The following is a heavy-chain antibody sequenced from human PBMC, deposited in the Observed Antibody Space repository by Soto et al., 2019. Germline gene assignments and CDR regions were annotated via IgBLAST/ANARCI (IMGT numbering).Heavy chain of an antibody. D-gene: IGHD3-10*01. Sequence: SETLSLTCTVSGGSISSYYWSWIRQPPGKGLEWIGYIYYSGSTNYNPSLKSRVTISVDTSKNQFSLKLSSVTAADTAVYYCARHAGGEPWFGELLYYMDVWGKGTTVTVSS. V-gene: IGHV4-59*08. CDR2: IYYSGST. J-gene: IGHJ6*03. CDR1: GGSISSYY. CDR3: ARHAGGEPWFGELLYYMDV.